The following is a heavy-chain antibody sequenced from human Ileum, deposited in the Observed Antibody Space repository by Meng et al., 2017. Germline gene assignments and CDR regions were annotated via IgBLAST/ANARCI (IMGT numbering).Heavy chain of an antibody. CDR2: IDQSGNS. Sequence: QVQLQESGPGLVKPSETLSLTCSCSGASVSANSYWSWVRQPPGKGLAWIGQIDQSGNSYYSPSLKSRVTMSIDKSKNQFSLRLTSVTAADTAVYYCARHGGYYQDFWGQGTLVTVSS. CDR3: ARHGGYYQDF. D-gene: IGHD4/OR15-4a*01. J-gene: IGHJ4*02. V-gene: IGHV4-4*02. CDR1: GASVSANSY.